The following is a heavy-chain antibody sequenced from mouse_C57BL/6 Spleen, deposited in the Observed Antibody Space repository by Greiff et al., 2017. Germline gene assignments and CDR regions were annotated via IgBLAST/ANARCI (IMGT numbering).Heavy chain of an antibody. D-gene: IGHD1-1*01. CDR1: GFTFSDYG. V-gene: IGHV5-15*01. CDR3: ARLTTVVAFDY. J-gene: IGHJ2*01. CDR2: ISNLAYSI. Sequence: EVKLMESGGGLVQPGGSLKLSCAASGFTFSDYGMAWVRQAPRKGPEWVAFISNLAYSIYYADTVTGRFTISRENAKNTLYLEMSSLRSEDTAMYYCARLTTVVAFDYWGQGTTLTVSS.